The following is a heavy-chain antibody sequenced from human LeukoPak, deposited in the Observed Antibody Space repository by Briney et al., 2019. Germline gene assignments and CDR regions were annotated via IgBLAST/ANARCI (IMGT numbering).Heavy chain of an antibody. V-gene: IGHV3-48*02. D-gene: IGHD3-10*01. CDR2: ISSSSSPI. CDR1: GFTLSTYG. J-gene: IGHJ4*02. CDR3: ARGSGSAFDY. Sequence: PGGSLRLSCAASGFTLSTYGMNWVRQAPGKGLEWVSYISSSSSPIYYADSVKGRFTISRDNAKNSLYLQMNRLRDEDTAVYYCARGSGSAFDYWGQGTLVTVSS.